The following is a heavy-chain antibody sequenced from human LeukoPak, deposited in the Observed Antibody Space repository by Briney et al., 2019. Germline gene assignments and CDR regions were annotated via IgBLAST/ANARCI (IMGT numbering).Heavy chain of an antibody. CDR3: ARGCSSTSCKYGMDV. Sequence: GGSLRLSCAASGFTFSSYSMTWVRQAPGKGLEWVSSISSSSYIYYADSVKGRFTISRDNAKNSLYLQMNSLRAEDTAVYYCARGCSSTSCKYGMDVWGQGTTVTVSS. CDR2: ISSSSYI. J-gene: IGHJ6*02. D-gene: IGHD2-2*01. CDR1: GFTFSSYS. V-gene: IGHV3-21*01.